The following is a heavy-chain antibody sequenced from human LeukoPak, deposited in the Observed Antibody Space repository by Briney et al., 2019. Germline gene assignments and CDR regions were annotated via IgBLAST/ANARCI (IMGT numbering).Heavy chain of an antibody. CDR2: INRSGST. V-gene: IGHV4-34*01. J-gene: IGHJ4*02. CDR3: AARGYSSGWYYFDY. Sequence: SSETLSLTCAVYGGSFSGYYWSWIRQPPGKGLEWIGEINRSGSTNYNPSLKSRVTISVDTSKNQFSLKLSSVTAADTAVYYCAARGYSSGWYYFDYWGQGTLVTVSS. D-gene: IGHD6-19*01. CDR1: GGSFSGYY.